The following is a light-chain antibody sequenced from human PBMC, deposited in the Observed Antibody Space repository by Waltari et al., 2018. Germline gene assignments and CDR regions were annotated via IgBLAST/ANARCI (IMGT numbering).Light chain of an antibody. V-gene: IGKV4-1*01. J-gene: IGKJ2*01. Sequence: DIMMTQSPDSLTVSLGERVTINCKSSQSVLYSSNNNNYLAWYQQKPGQPPKLLIYWASTRESGVPDRFSGSGSGTDFTLTISSLQAEDVAVYYCQQYYSTPNTFGQGTKLEIK. CDR3: QQYYSTPNT. CDR1: QSVLYSSNNNNY. CDR2: WAS.